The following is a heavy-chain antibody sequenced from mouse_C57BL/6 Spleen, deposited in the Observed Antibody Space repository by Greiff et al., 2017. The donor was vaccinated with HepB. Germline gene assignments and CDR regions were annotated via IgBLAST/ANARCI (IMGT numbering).Heavy chain of an antibody. D-gene: IGHD1-1*01. J-gene: IGHJ1*03. CDR3: ARGDYGKSYWYFYG. CDR2: ISSGSSTI. Sequence: EVQWVESGGGLVKPGGSLKLSCAASGFTFSDYGMHWVRQAPEKGLEWVAYISSGSSTIYFADTVKVRFTISRDNAKNTLVLQKTSLRSEDTAMYYIARGDYGKSYWYFYGWGTATTVT. CDR1: GFTFSDYG. V-gene: IGHV5-17*01.